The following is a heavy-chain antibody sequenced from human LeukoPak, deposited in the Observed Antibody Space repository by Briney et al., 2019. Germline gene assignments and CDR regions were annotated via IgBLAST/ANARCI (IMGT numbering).Heavy chain of an antibody. Sequence: GGSLRLSCAASGFTFSSYSMNWVRQAPGKGLEWVSYISSSSSTIYYADSVKGRFTISRDNAKNSLYLQMNSLRAEDTAVYYCAKVVTGSRNAFDIWGQGTMVTVSS. CDR1: GFTFSSYS. J-gene: IGHJ3*02. V-gene: IGHV3-48*04. D-gene: IGHD1-20*01. CDR3: AKVVTGSRNAFDI. CDR2: ISSSSSTI.